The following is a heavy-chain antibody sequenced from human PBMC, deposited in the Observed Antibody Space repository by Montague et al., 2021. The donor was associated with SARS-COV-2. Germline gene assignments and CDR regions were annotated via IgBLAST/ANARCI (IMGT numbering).Heavy chain of an antibody. CDR3: ARDTEVEIRTYSYYKMDV. Sequence: TLSLTCTVSGGPVNSGNYYWSWIRQPAGKRLEWMGRISTSGNTNYNPSLKSRLSILVDTSKNQFSLNLRSVTASDTAVYYCARDTEVEIRTYSYYKMDVWGLGTTVTVSS. D-gene: IGHD2-21*01. CDR1: GGPVNSGNYY. J-gene: IGHJ6*02. V-gene: IGHV4-61*02. CDR2: ISTSGNT.